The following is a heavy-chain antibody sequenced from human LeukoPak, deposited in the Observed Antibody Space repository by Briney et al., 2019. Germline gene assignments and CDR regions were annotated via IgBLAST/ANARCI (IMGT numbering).Heavy chain of an antibody. J-gene: IGHJ4*02. D-gene: IGHD3-22*01. CDR2: DGTNK. V-gene: IGHV3-33*01. CDR1: GFTFSSYG. CDR3: ARVDHYDSSGYSNFDY. Sequence: GGSLRLPCAASGFTFSSYGMHWVRQAPGKGLEWVAYDGTNKYYADSVKGRFTISRDNSKNTLYLQMNSLRAEDTAVYYCARVDHYDSSGYSNFDYWGQGTLVTVSS.